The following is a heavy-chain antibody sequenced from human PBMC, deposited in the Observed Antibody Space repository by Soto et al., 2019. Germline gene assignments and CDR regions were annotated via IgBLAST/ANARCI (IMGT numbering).Heavy chain of an antibody. J-gene: IGHJ6*02. D-gene: IGHD6-13*01. CDR3: AHDPGGSRSWYGLYGLDV. CDR2: IYWDDDK. V-gene: IGHV2-5*02. Sequence: QITLKESGPTLVKPTQTLTLTCTFSGFSLSTSGVGVGWIRQPPGKALEWLALIYWDDDKRYSPSLKSRLTIHKAXXKXQXXLTLTNMDPVDTATYDCAHDPGGSRSWYGLYGLDVWGQGTTVTVSS. CDR1: GFSLSTSGVG.